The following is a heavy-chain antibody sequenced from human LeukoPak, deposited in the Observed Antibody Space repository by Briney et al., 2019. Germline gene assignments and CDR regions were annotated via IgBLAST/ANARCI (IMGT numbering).Heavy chain of an antibody. J-gene: IGHJ4*02. CDR3: ARGQDDGYSYGLAFDY. V-gene: IGHV3-48*01. Sequence: PGGSLRLSCAASGFTFSTYSMNWVRQAPGKGLEWVSYISSSSSTIYYADSVKGRFTISRDNAKNSLYLQMNSLRAEDTAVYYCARGQDDGYSYGLAFDYWGQGTLVTVSS. CDR2: ISSSSSTI. D-gene: IGHD5-18*01. CDR1: GFTFSTYS.